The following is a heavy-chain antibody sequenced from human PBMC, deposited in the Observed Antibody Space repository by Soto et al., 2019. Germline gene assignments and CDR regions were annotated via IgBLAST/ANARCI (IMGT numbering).Heavy chain of an antibody. Sequence: SETLSLTCAASGGSISSGGYSWSWIRQPPGKGLEWIGYIYHTWNTYYNPSLESRVTISVDRSRNQLSLELTSVTAADTAVYYCARFRGTAILDYWGQGTLVTVSS. D-gene: IGHD2-2*02. CDR3: ARFRGTAILDY. V-gene: IGHV4-30-2*01. J-gene: IGHJ4*02. CDR2: IYHTWNT. CDR1: GGSISSGGYS.